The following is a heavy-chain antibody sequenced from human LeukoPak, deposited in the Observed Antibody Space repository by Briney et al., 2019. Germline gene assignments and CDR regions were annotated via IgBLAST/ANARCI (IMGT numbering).Heavy chain of an antibody. D-gene: IGHD3-22*01. Sequence: GGSLRLSCAASGISFRSYGMHWVRQAPGKGLEWVTFIWYDASNKYYAESVKGRFTISRDNTKNMLYLQMNSLRAEDTAIYYCVRVGTDSIGSYPDYWGQGTLVTVTS. V-gene: IGHV3-33*01. CDR2: IWYDASNK. CDR3: VRVGTDSIGSYPDY. J-gene: IGHJ4*02. CDR1: GISFRSYG.